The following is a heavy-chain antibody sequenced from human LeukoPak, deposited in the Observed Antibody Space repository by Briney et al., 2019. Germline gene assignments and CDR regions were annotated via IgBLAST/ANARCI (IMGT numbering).Heavy chain of an antibody. CDR2: ISVYNGNT. Sequence: ASVKVSCKASGYSFTNYGISWVRQAPGQGLEWMGWISVYNGNTNYAQKFQGRVTMTTNTSTSTAYMELRSLRSDDTAVYYCARDRAEASGTYFDYWGPGSLVTVSS. CDR1: GYSFTNYG. D-gene: IGHD3-10*01. J-gene: IGHJ4*02. V-gene: IGHV1-18*01. CDR3: ARDRAEASGTYFDY.